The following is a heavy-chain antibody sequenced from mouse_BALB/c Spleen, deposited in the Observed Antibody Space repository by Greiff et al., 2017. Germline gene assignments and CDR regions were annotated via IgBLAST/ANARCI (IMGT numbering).Heavy chain of an antibody. CDR2: ISTYYGNT. Sequence: QVQLKQSGPELVRPGVSVKISCKGSGYTFTDYAMHWVKQSHAKSLEWIGVISTYYGNTNYNQKFKGKATMTVDKSSSTAYMELARLTSEDSAIYYCARVSGYGYDAWFAYWGQGTLVTVSA. CDR3: ARVSGYGYDAWFAY. V-gene: IGHV1-67*01. J-gene: IGHJ3*01. D-gene: IGHD2-2*01. CDR1: GYTFTDYA.